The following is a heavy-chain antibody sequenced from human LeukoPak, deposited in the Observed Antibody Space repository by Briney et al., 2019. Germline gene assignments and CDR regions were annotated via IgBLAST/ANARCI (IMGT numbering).Heavy chain of an antibody. CDR2: IKEDGSEK. Sequence: GRSLRLSCAASGFTFSSYGMHWVRQAPGKGLEWVANIKEDGSEKYYVDSVKGRFTISRDNAKNSLYLQMDSLRAEDTAVYYCARDSQHLNFDHWGQGTLVTVSS. J-gene: IGHJ4*02. D-gene: IGHD3-3*02. CDR1: GFTFSSYG. CDR3: ARDSQHLNFDH. V-gene: IGHV3-7*01.